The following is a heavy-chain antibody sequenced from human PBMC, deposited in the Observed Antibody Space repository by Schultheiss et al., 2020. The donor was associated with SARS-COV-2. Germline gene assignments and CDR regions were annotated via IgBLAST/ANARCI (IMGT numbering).Heavy chain of an antibody. V-gene: IGHV3-33*06. CDR2: IWYDGSNK. CDR3: AKGRLEWLWRNWFDP. D-gene: IGHD3-3*01. J-gene: IGHJ5*02. CDR1: GFTFSNAW. Sequence: GGSLRLSCAASGFTFSNAWMSWVRQAPGKGLEWVAVIWYDGSNKYYADSVKGRFTISRDNSKNTLYLQMNSLRAEDTAVYYCAKGRLEWLWRNWFDPWGQGTLVTVSS.